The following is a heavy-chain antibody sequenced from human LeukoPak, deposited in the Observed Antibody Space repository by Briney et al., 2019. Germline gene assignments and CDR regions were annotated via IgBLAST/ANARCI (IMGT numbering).Heavy chain of an antibody. CDR1: GGTFISYA. CDR2: IIPIFGTA. J-gene: IGHJ5*02. V-gene: IGHV1-69*13. D-gene: IGHD5-12*01. Sequence: GASVTVSFKASGGTFISYAISWVRQAPGQGLEWMGGIIPIFGTANYAQKFKGRVTITADESTSTAYMELSSLRSEDTAVYYCAGSGSVDPWGQGTLVTVSS. CDR3: AGSGSVDP.